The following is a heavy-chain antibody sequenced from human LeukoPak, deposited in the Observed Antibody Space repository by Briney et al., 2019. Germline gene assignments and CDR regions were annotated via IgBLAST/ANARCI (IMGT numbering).Heavy chain of an antibody. CDR3: ARCYYHGYDFWSGYYRNYYYYYYMDV. J-gene: IGHJ6*03. V-gene: IGHV3-30*04. CDR2: ISYDGSNK. D-gene: IGHD3-3*01. Sequence: GGSLRLSCAASGFTFSSYAMHWVRQAPGKGLEWVAVISYDGSNKYYADSVKGRFTISRDNSKNTLYLQMNSLRAEDTAVYYCARCYYHGYDFWSGYYRNYYYYYYMDVWGKGTTVTVSS. CDR1: GFTFSSYA.